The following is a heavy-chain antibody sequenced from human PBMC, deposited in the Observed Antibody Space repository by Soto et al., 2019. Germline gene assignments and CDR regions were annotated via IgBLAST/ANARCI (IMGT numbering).Heavy chain of an antibody. CDR3: AKVGSSWYSHCDY. CDR1: GVTFSSYA. CDR2: ISGGGGSA. D-gene: IGHD6-13*01. J-gene: IGHJ4*02. V-gene: IGHV3-23*01. Sequence: EVQLLESGGGLVQPGGSLRLSCAASGVTFSSYAMNWVRQTPGKGLEWVSIISGGGGSAYYADSVKGRFSISRDNSKNTLYLQMNSLRAEDTAVYYCAKVGSSWYSHCDYWGQGTLVTVSS.